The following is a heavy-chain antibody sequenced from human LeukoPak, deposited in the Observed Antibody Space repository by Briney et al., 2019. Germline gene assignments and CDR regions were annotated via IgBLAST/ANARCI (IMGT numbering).Heavy chain of an antibody. CDR3: TTGYYYYFDY. Sequence: PGGSLRLSCAASGFTFSSYWMSWVRQAPGKGLEWVANIKKDGSEKYYVDSVKGRFTISRDNAKTSLYLQMNSLRAEDTAVYYCTTGYYYYFDYWGQGTLVTVSS. CDR1: GFTFSSYW. V-gene: IGHV3-7*01. D-gene: IGHD3-22*01. CDR2: IKKDGSEK. J-gene: IGHJ4*02.